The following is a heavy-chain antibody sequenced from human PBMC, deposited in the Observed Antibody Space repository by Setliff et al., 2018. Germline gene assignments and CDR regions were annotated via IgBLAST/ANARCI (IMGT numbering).Heavy chain of an antibody. CDR2: IYHSGST. V-gene: IGHV4-4*02. CDR1: GGSISSSNW. J-gene: IGHJ4*02. Sequence: SETLSLTCAVSGGSISSSNWWSWVRQPPGKGLEWIGEIYHSGSTNYNPSLESRVTISVDTSKNQFSLKLSSVTAADTAVYYCARILVDSSGDSDYFDYWGQGTLVTVSS. CDR3: ARILVDSSGDSDYFDY. D-gene: IGHD3-22*01.